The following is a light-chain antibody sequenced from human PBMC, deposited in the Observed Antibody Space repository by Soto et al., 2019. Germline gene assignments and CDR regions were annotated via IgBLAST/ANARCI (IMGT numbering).Light chain of an antibody. CDR1: QSLLHSDGSYY. J-gene: IGKJ4*01. CDR2: LRS. Sequence: DIVMTQSPLSLPVTPGEPDSIACRTGQSLLHSDGSYYLDWYLQKPGQSPQLMIYLRSHQASRAPDRFSGSGSGTDFTLKISRVEAEDVGVYYCMQALQTPYTFGGGTKVEIK. CDR3: MQALQTPYT. V-gene: IGKV2-28*01.